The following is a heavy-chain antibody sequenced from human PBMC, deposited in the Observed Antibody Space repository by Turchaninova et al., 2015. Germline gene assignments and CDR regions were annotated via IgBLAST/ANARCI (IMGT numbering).Heavy chain of an antibody. J-gene: IGHJ4*02. CDR3: ALLYGSGQSIRFDS. CDR1: GYSSADDT. V-gene: IGHV7-4-1*02. Sequence: QFLLVQPESELENLGATASLPCKTLGYSSADDTIHWVRQAPGQGLEWMGWINTITGNPTYAQGFRGRFVFSLDTSASTAYLQISGLKDEDTAVYYCALLYGSGQSIRFDSWGQGTLVTVSS. CDR2: INTITGNP. D-gene: IGHD3-10*01.